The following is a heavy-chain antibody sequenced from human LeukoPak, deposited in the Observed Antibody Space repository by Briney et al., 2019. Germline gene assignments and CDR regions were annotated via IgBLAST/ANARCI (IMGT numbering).Heavy chain of an antibody. J-gene: IGHJ6*02. V-gene: IGHV3-48*01. CDR1: GFTFSSYS. CDR3: ARDHYDFWSGYYYYYYYYGMDV. CDR2: ISSSSSTI. D-gene: IGHD3-3*01. Sequence: PGGSLRLSCAASGFTFSSYSMNWVRQAPGKGLEWVSYISSSSSTIYYADSVKGRFTISRDNAKNSLYLQMNSLRAEDTAVYYCARDHYDFWSGYYYYYYYYGMDVWGQGTTVTVSS.